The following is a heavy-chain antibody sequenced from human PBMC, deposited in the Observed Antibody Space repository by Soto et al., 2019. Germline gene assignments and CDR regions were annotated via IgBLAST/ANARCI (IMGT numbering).Heavy chain of an antibody. CDR2: ISYDGSNK. CDR3: AKAMYSSGLSVDY. V-gene: IGHV3-30*18. D-gene: IGHD6-19*01. CDR1: GFTFSSYG. J-gene: IGHJ4*02. Sequence: PGGSLRLSCAASGFTFSSYGMHWVRQAPGKGLEWVAVISYDGSNKYYADSVKGRFTISRDNSKNTLYLQMNSLRAEDTAVYYCAKAMYSSGLSVDYWGQGTLVTVSS.